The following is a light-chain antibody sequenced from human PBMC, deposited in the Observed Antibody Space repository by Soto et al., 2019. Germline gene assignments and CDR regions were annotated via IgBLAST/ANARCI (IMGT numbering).Light chain of an antibody. J-gene: IGKJ4*01. CDR3: QQYNNWPPLT. Sequence: DIVLTQSPGTLSLSPGERANLSCRAIQSVSSNYLAWYQQKPGQAPKVLIYRASSRATGIPARFSGSGSGTEFTLTISSLQSEDFAVYYCQQYNNWPPLTFGGGTKVDIK. V-gene: IGKV3D-15*01. CDR2: RAS. CDR1: QSVSSN.